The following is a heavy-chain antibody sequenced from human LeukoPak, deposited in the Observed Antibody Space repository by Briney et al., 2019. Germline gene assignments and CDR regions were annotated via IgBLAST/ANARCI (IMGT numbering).Heavy chain of an antibody. CDR3: AKDLDY. V-gene: IGHV3-30*18. Sequence: PRRSLRLSCAASGFTFSSYGMHWVRQAPGKGLEWVAVISYDGSNKYYADSVKGRFTISRDNSKNTLYLQMNSLRAEDTAVYYCAKDLDYWGQGTLVTVSS. J-gene: IGHJ4*02. CDR2: ISYDGSNK. CDR1: GFTFSSYG.